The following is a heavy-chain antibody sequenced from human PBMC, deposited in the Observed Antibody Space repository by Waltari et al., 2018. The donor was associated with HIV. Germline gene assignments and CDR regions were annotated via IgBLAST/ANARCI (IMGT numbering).Heavy chain of an antibody. V-gene: IGHV4-39*01. J-gene: IGHJ5*02. CDR3: ARQAYYYGSGSANWFDP. Sequence: QLQLQESGPGLVKPSETLSLICSISGGSINCTSYYWGWLRQPPGKGLVCIGSMFYSGRTYYNPSLKSRVTISVDTSKNQFSLKLSSVTAADTAMYYCARQAYYYGSGSANWFDPWGQGTLVTVSS. D-gene: IGHD3-10*01. CDR1: GGSINCTSYY. CDR2: MFYSGRT.